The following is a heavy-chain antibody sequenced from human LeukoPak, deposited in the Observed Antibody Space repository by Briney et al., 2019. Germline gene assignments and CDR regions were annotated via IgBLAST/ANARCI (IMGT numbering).Heavy chain of an antibody. J-gene: IGHJ5*02. CDR2: ISYDGSNK. V-gene: IGHV3-30*03. CDR3: ARDGDYYGSGSKKNWFDP. D-gene: IGHD3-10*01. CDR1: GFTFSSYG. Sequence: QAGGSLRLSCAASGFTFSSYGMHWVRQAPGKGLEWVAVISYDGSNKYYADSVKGRFTISRDNSKNTLYLQMNSLRAEDTAVYYCARDGDYYGSGSKKNWFDPWGQGTLVTVSS.